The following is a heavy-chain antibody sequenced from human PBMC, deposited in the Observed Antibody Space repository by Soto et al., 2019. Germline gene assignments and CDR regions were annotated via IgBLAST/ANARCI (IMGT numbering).Heavy chain of an antibody. V-gene: IGHV3-53*01. J-gene: IGHJ4*02. CDR3: ARELESSGYILGY. CDR2: LYSGGST. D-gene: IGHD3-22*01. CDR1: GVSVSSKY. Sequence: PGGSLRLSCVVSGVSVSSKYLSWVRQAPGKGLEWVSVLYSGGSTYYADSVKGRFTISRDNSKNTLYLQMNSLRAEDTAVYNCARELESSGYILGYWGQGTLVTVSS.